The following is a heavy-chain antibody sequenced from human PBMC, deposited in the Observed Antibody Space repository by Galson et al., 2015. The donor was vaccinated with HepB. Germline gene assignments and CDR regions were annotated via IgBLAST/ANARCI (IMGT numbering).Heavy chain of an antibody. CDR3: ARRCSSTSCQFRAAFDI. J-gene: IGHJ3*02. CDR2: IDPSDSYT. CDR1: GYSFTSYW. D-gene: IGHD2-2*01. Sequence: QSGAEVKKPGESLRISCKGSGYSFTSYWISWVRQMPGKGLEWMGRIDPSDSYTNYSPSFQGHVTISADKSISTAYLQWSSLKASDTAMYYCARRCSSTSCQFRAAFDIWGQGTMVTVSS. V-gene: IGHV5-10-1*01.